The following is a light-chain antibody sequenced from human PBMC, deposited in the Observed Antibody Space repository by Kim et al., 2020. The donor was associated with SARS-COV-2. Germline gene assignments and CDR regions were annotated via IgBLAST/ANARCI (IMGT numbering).Light chain of an antibody. Sequence: LSPGERATPSCRASQSVSTYLAWYQHKPGQAPRLLIHDASNRATGIPPRFSGSGSGTDFTLTISSLEPEDFAIYYCQQRSNWPPTFGGGTKVDIK. CDR3: QQRSNWPPT. V-gene: IGKV3-11*01. CDR1: QSVSTY. CDR2: DAS. J-gene: IGKJ4*01.